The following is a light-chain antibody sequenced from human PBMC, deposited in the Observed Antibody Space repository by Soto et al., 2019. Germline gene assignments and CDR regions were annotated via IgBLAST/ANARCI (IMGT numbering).Light chain of an antibody. J-gene: IGKJ2*01. CDR1: QSISVH. CDR2: AAS. V-gene: IGKV1-39*01. CDR3: QQSYITPYT. Sequence: DIQMTQSPSSLSASVGDTVTITCRASQSISVHLNWYQQKGGKVPKLLFYAASNLYSGVPSRFSGSGSETDFALTISSLQPEDFATYYCQQSYITPYTFGQGTRLEIK.